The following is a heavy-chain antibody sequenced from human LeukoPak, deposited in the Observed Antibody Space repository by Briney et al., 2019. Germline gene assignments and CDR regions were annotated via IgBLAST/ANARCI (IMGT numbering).Heavy chain of an antibody. Sequence: ASVKVSCKASGYTFTGYYMHWVRQAPGQGLEWMGWINPNSGGTNYAQKFQGRVTMTRDTSISTTYMELSRLRSDDTAAYYCARGPMVRGDNWFDPWGQGTLVTVSS. J-gene: IGHJ5*02. D-gene: IGHD5-18*01. CDR1: GYTFTGYY. V-gene: IGHV1-2*02. CDR2: INPNSGGT. CDR3: ARGPMVRGDNWFDP.